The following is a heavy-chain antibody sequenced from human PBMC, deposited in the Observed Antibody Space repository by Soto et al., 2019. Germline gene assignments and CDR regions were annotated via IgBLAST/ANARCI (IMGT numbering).Heavy chain of an antibody. CDR1: GYTLTTSG. D-gene: IGHD1-26*01. CDR3: ATDLRGSGSFAY. Sequence: QVQLVQSGAEVKKPGASVKVSCKASGYTLTTSGFSWVRQAPGQGLEWMGWISANNVTTNYAQKFQGRLTMTTDTSTTTAHMELRSLRSDDTAVYYCATDLRGSGSFAYWGQGTLVTVSS. V-gene: IGHV1-18*01. CDR2: ISANNVTT. J-gene: IGHJ4*02.